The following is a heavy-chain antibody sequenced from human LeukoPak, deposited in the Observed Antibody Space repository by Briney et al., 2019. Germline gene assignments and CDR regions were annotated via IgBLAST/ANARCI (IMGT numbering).Heavy chain of an antibody. D-gene: IGHD3-22*01. CDR1: GYTFTSYG. J-gene: IGHJ6*03. CDR3: ARATYYHDSSGRLYYYYYMDV. V-gene: IGHV1-18*01. Sequence: ASVTVSCKASGYTFTSYGISWVRQAPGQGLEWMGWISAYNGNTNYAQKLQGRVTMTTDTSTSTAYMELRSLRSDDTAVYYCARATYYHDSSGRLYYYYYMDVWGKGTTVTVSS. CDR2: ISAYNGNT.